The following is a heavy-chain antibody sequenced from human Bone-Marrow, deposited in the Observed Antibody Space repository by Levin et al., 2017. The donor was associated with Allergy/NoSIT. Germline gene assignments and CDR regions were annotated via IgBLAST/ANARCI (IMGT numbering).Heavy chain of an antibody. CDR2: ISGSGGST. CDR1: GFTFSSYA. CDR3: AKDGLALITTYYYDRIKGPADDY. D-gene: IGHD3-22*01. Sequence: GGSLRLSCAASGFTFSSYAMSWVRQAPGKGLEWVSAISGSGGSTYYADSVKGRFTISRDNSKNTLYLQMNSLRAEDTAVYYCAKDGLALITTYYYDRIKGPADDYWGQGTLVTVSS. J-gene: IGHJ4*02. V-gene: IGHV3-23*01.